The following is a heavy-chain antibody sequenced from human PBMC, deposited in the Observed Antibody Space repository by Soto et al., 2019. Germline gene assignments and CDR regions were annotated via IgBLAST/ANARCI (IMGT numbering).Heavy chain of an antibody. V-gene: IGHV1-69*12. CDR3: ARGQGYSSSADYYYYYGMDV. CDR1: GGTFSSYA. CDR2: IIPIFGTA. J-gene: IGHJ6*02. Sequence: QVQLVQSGAEVKKPGSSVKVSCKASGGTFSSYAISWVRQAPGQGLEWMGGIIPIFGTANYAQKFQGRVKINADEPXSTLYXXLSSLRSEDTAVYYCARGQGYSSSADYYYYYGMDVWGQGTTVTVSS. D-gene: IGHD6-6*01.